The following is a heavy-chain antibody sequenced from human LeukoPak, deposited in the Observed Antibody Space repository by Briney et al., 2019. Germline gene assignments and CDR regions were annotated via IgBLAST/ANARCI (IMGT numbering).Heavy chain of an antibody. CDR2: IYHSGST. CDR1: GGSISSGGYS. CDR3: ASGDTAMDSNAFDI. J-gene: IGHJ3*02. V-gene: IGHV4-30-2*01. D-gene: IGHD5-18*01. Sequence: PSETLSLTCAVSGGSISSGGYSWSWIRQPPGKGLEWIEYIYHSGSTYYNPSLKSRVTISVDRSKNQFSLKLSSVTAADTAVYYCASGDTAMDSNAFDIWGQGTMVTVSS.